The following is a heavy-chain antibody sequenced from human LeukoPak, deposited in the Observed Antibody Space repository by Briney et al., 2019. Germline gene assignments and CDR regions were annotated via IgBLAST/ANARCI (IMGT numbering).Heavy chain of an antibody. V-gene: IGHV5-51*01. CDR1: GYSFTSYW. CDR2: IYPGDSDT. J-gene: IGHJ5*02. Sequence: GESLKISCTGSGYSFTSYWIGWVRQMPGKGLEWMGIIYPGDSDTRYSPSFQGQVTISADKSISTAYLQWSSLKASDTAMYYCARRGYCSSTSCYGGDNWFDPWGQGTLVTVSS. CDR3: ARRGYCSSTSCYGGDNWFDP. D-gene: IGHD2-2*01.